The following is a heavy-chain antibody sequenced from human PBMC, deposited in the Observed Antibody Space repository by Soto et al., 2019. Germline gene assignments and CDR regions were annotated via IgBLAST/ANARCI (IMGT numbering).Heavy chain of an antibody. CDR2: ISAYNGNT. Sequence: QVQLVQSGAEVKKPGASVKVSCKASGYTFTSYGISWVRQAPGQGLEWMGWISAYNGNTNYAQKRQGRVTMTTDTSTRTAYMELRILTSDDTAVYFCAKTFGYSYAIDYWGQGTLVTVSS. V-gene: IGHV1-18*01. D-gene: IGHD5-18*01. CDR3: AKTFGYSYAIDY. CDR1: GYTFTSYG. J-gene: IGHJ4*02.